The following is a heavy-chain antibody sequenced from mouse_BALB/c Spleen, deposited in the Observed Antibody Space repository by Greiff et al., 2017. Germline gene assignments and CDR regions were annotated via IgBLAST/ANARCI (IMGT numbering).Heavy chain of an antibody. CDR3: ARSGPHAMDY. J-gene: IGHJ4*01. V-gene: IGHV5-17*02. CDR2: ISSGSSTI. D-gene: IGHD3-1*01. CDR1: GFTFSSFG. Sequence: EVQVVESGGGLVQPGGSRKLSCAASGFTFSSFGMHWVRQAPEKGLEWVAYISSGSSTIYYADTVKGRFTISRDNPKNTLFLQMTSLRSEDTAMYYCARSGPHAMDYWGQGTSVTVSS.